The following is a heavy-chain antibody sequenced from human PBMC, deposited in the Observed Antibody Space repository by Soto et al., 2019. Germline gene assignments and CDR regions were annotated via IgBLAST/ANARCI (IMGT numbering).Heavy chain of an antibody. J-gene: IGHJ5*02. D-gene: IGHD6-25*01. V-gene: IGHV4-39*01. CDR2: IYYSGST. CDR1: GGSISSSSYY. Sequence: QLQLQESGPGLVKPSETLSLTCTVSGGSISSSSYYWGWIRQPPGKGLEWIGSIYYSGSTHYNPSPKSRVTISVDTSKNRFSLNLNSVNAADTAVYYCARGRTSATEFDPWGQGTLVTVSS. CDR3: ARGRTSATEFDP.